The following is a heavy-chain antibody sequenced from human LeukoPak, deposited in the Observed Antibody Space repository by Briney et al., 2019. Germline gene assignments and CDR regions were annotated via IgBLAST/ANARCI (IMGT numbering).Heavy chain of an antibody. D-gene: IGHD2-2*02. CDR3: ARYTEYYFDY. J-gene: IGHJ4*02. V-gene: IGHV3-7*01. CDR2: MKRDGSEV. Sequence: GGSLRLSCAASGFTFSTYWMTWVRQAPGKGLEWVANMKRDGSEVYYANSVKGHFTISRDNAKNSLYLQMNSLRAEDTAVYYCARYTEYYFDYWGQGALVTVSS. CDR1: GFTFSTYW.